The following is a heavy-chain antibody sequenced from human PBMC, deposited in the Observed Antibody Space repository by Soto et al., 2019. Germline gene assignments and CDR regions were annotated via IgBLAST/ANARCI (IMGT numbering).Heavy chain of an antibody. CDR3: EKEARFPTYYFDY. Sequence: GGSLRLSCAASGFTFSSYGMHWVRQAPGKGLEWVAVISYDGSNKYYADSVKGRFTISRDNSKNTLYLQMNSLRAEDTAVYYCEKEARFPTYYFDYWGQGTLVTVSS. J-gene: IGHJ4*02. D-gene: IGHD3-3*01. CDR2: ISYDGSNK. V-gene: IGHV3-30*18. CDR1: GFTFSSYG.